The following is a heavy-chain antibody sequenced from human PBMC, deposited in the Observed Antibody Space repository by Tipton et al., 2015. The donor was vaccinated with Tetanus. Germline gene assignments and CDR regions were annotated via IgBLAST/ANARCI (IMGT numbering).Heavy chain of an antibody. CDR2: ITWTSGSI. D-gene: IGHD5-24*01. CDR3: AKDGEMDQMTYNWFDS. V-gene: IGHV3-9*01. CDR1: GFTFDDYA. Sequence: SLRLSCAASGFTFDDYAMHWVRQAPGKGLEWVSGITWTSGSIRYADSVKGRFTISRDNAKNSLYLQMNSLRAEDTALYYCAKDGEMDQMTYNWFDSRGQGTLVTVFS. J-gene: IGHJ5*01.